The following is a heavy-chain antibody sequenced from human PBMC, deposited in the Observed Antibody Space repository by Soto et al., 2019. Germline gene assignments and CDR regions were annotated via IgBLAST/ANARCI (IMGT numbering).Heavy chain of an antibody. V-gene: IGHV5-10-1*01. Sequence: PXESLKISCKGSGYSFTSYWISWVRQMPGKGLEWMGRIDPSDSYTNYSPSFQGHVTISADKSISTAYLQWSSLKASDTAMYYCARPSFGYCSSTSCYGMDVWGQGSTVTVSS. CDR3: ARPSFGYCSSTSCYGMDV. CDR1: GYSFTSYW. J-gene: IGHJ6*02. CDR2: IDPSDSYT. D-gene: IGHD2-2*01.